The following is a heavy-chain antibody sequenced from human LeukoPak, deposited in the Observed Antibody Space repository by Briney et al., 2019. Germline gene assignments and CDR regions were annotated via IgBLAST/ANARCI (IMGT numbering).Heavy chain of an antibody. D-gene: IGHD3-10*01. V-gene: IGHV4-39*01. CDR1: GGSISSSSYY. CDR2: IYYSGST. J-gene: IGHJ5*02. Sequence: PSETLSLTCTVSGGSISSSSYYWGWIRQPPGKGLEWIGSIYYSGSTYYNPSLKSRVTISVDTSKNQFSLELSSVTAADTAVYYCASRYGSGSHAWFDPWGQGTLVTVSS. CDR3: ASRYGSGSHAWFDP.